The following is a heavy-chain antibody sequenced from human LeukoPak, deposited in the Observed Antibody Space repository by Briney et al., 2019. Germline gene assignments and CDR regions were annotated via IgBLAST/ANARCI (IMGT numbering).Heavy chain of an antibody. CDR2: IWYDGSNK. CDR1: GFTFSSYG. J-gene: IGHJ4*02. CDR3: TRYCSSDICYDY. V-gene: IGHV3-33*01. Sequence: GRSLRLSCAASGFTFSSYGMHWVRQAPGKGLEWVTVIWYDGSNKYYADSVKGRFTISRDTSKNTLYLQMNSLRAEDTAVYYCTRYCSSDICYDYWGQGTLVTVSS. D-gene: IGHD2-2*01.